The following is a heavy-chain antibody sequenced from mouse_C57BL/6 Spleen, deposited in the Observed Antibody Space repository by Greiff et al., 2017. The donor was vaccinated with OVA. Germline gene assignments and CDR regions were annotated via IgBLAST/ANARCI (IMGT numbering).Heavy chain of an antibody. Sequence: QVQLQQPGAELVKPGASVKMSCKASGYTFTSYWITWVKQRPGQGLEWIGDIYPGSGSTNYNEKFKSKATLTVDTSSSTAYMQLSSLTSEDSAVYYCAREVRGSSYDGYYFDYWGQGTTLTVSS. V-gene: IGHV1-55*01. CDR1: GYTFTSYW. D-gene: IGHD1-1*01. CDR2: IYPGSGST. J-gene: IGHJ2*01. CDR3: AREVRGSSYDGYYFDY.